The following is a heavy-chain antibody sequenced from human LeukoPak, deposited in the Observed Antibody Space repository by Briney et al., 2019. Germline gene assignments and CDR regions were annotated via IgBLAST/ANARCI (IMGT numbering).Heavy chain of an antibody. J-gene: IGHJ5*01. CDR1: GFTFSSYA. D-gene: IGHD3-10*01. CDR3: ARDLTHYYGSGNWFDP. CDR2: ISSSGGSI. V-gene: IGHV3-48*03. Sequence: GGSLRLSCAASGFTFSSYAMNWVRQAPGKGLEWVSYISSSGGSIYYADSVKGRFTISRDNAKNSLYLQMNSLRAEDTAVYYCARDLTHYYGSGNWFDPWGQGNLVTVSS.